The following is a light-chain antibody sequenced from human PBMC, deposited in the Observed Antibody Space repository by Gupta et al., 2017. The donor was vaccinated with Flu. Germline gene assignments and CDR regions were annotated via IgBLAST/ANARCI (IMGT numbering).Light chain of an antibody. V-gene: IGLV2-14*01. CDR1: SSDVGGYNN. CDR3: SSYSSTDSLYV. CDR2: EVN. J-gene: IGLJ1*01. Sequence: QSALTQPASVSGSPGQPITISCTGTSSDVGGYNNVSWYHQHPGRAPTLMIYEVNNRPSGVSNRFSGSKSANTASLTISGLQAEDEADCYCSSYSSTDSLYVFGTGTKVTVL.